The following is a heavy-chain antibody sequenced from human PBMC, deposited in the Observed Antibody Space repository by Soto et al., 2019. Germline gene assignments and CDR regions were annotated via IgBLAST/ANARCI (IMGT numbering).Heavy chain of an antibody. CDR3: ATRVKGDFDV. D-gene: IGHD3-3*01. J-gene: IGHJ6*03. V-gene: IGHV1-46*03. Sequence: QVQLMQPGAEVMTPGALMTFSCKASGDTFSRHYVHWVRQAPGQGLESMGRIDPGNGDTTYSQEFQGRVTMTRDTSTNTVYMVLSSLKFDDTAVYYCATRVKGDFDVWGKGTTVVVS. CDR1: GDTFSRHY. CDR2: IDPGNGDT.